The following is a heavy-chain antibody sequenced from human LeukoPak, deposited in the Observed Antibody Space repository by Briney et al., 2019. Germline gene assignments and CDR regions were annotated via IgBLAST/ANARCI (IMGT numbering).Heavy chain of an antibody. CDR1: GFTFSNAW. J-gene: IGHJ4*02. CDR3: TTRKLWFGELFVY. CDR2: IKSKTDGGTT. Sequence: GGSLRLSCAASGFTFSNAWMSWVRQAPGKGLEWVGRIKSKTDGGTTDYAAPVKGRFTISRDDSKDTLYLQMNSLKTEDTAVYYCTTRKLWFGELFVYWGQGTLVTVSS. V-gene: IGHV3-15*01. D-gene: IGHD3-10*01.